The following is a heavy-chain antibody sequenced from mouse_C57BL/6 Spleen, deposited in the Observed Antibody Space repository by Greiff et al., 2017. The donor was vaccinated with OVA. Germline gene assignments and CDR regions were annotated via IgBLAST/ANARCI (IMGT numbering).Heavy chain of an antibody. J-gene: IGHJ4*01. CDR1: GYTFTSYW. Sequence: QVQLKQPGAELVKPGASVKLSCKASGYTFTSYWMHWVKQRPGQGLEWIGMIHPNSGSTNYNEKFKSKATLTVDKSSSTAYMQLSSLTSEDSAVYYCARKTTYYSNYDAMDYWGQGTSVTVSS. CDR2: IHPNSGST. CDR3: ARKTTYYSNYDAMDY. V-gene: IGHV1-64*01. D-gene: IGHD2-5*01.